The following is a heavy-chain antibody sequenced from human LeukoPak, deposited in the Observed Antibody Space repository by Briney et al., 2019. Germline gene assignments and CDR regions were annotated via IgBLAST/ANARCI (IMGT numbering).Heavy chain of an antibody. Sequence: PGGSLRLSCAASGFTFTDHYMTWIRQAPGKGLEWVSYTDNSGSAIYYADSVKGRFTISRDNSKNTLYLQMNSLRAEDTAVYYCAKGLRDPLMVRGDPPYYYYGMDVWGQGTTVTVSS. V-gene: IGHV3-11*01. CDR3: AKGLRDPLMVRGDPPYYYYGMDV. CDR1: GFTFTDHY. CDR2: TDNSGSAI. J-gene: IGHJ6*02. D-gene: IGHD3-10*01.